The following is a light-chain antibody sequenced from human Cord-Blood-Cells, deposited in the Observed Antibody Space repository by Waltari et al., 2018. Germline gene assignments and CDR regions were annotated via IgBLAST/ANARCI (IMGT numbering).Light chain of an antibody. Sequence: AIQLTQSPSSLSASVGDRVTITCRASQDISSALAWYQQKPGKAPKLLIYDASSLESGVPSRFSGSGSGTDFTLTISSLQPEDFATYYCQQFNNYLWTFGQGTKVEIK. V-gene: IGKV1D-13*01. J-gene: IGKJ1*01. CDR2: DAS. CDR3: QQFNNYLWT. CDR1: QDISSA.